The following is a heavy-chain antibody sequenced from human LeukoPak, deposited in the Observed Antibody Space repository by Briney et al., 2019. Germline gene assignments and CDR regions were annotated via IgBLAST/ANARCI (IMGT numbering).Heavy chain of an antibody. J-gene: IGHJ4*02. D-gene: IGHD3-10*01. V-gene: IGHV3-48*01. CDR3: AREDFYVSGGYSR. Sequence: GGSLRLSCVASGSNFDSYSMNWVRQAPGEGLEWISYIDSSSRTKYYADSVKGRFTISRDNAKNSLYLQMNSLRAADSAIYYCAREDFYVSGGYSRWGQGALVTVSS. CDR1: GSNFDSYS. CDR2: IDSSSRTK.